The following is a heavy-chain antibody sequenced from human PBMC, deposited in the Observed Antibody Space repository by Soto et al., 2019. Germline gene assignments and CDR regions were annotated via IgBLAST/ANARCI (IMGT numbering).Heavy chain of an antibody. CDR1: GYTFTSYY. V-gene: IGHV1-46*01. CDR3: ARDRTLGYCSSTSCYTTRYFYYYYGMDV. CDR2: INPSGGST. Sequence: ASVKVSCKASGYTFTSYYMHWVRQAPGQGLEWMGIINPSGGSTSYAQKFQGRVTMTRDASTSTVYMELSSLRSEDTAVYYCARDRTLGYCSSTSCYTTRYFYYYYGMDVWGQGTTVTVSS. J-gene: IGHJ6*02. D-gene: IGHD2-2*02.